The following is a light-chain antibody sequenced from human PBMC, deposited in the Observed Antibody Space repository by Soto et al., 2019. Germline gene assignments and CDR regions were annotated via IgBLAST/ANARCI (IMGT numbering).Light chain of an antibody. CDR2: SAS. CDR3: QYYGRSPLT. J-gene: IGKJ4*01. CDR1: QTINKNY. Sequence: EIVLTQSPGTLSLSPGERATLSCRASQTINKNYFAWYQQKPGQALRPLMYSASSRATGIPDRFSGSGSGTDFTLTISRLEPEDFAVYYCQYYGRSPLTFGGGTKVEIK. V-gene: IGKV3-20*01.